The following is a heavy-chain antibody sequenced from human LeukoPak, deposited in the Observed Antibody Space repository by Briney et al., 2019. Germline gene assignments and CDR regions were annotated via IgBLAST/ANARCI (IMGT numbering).Heavy chain of an antibody. Sequence: PGGSLRLSCAASGFTFSSYGMHWVRQAPGKGLEWVSSISSSSSYIYYADSVKGRFTISRDNAKNSLYLQMNSLRAEDTAVYYCARAAAGPLGNWFDPWGQGTLVTVSS. CDR1: GFTFSSYG. CDR3: ARAAAGPLGNWFDP. J-gene: IGHJ5*02. V-gene: IGHV3-21*01. CDR2: ISSSSSYI. D-gene: IGHD6-13*01.